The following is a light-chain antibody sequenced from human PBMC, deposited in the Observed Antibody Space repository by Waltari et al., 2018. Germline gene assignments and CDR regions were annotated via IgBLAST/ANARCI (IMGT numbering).Light chain of an antibody. CDR2: DAS. V-gene: IGKV3-11*01. Sequence: DIVLTQSPATLSLSPGDRATLSCRASQSVSIFLAWYQQKPGQAPRLLIYDASNRATGIPARFSGSGSGTDFSLTITSLEPEDSAVYYCQQRYSWPPITFGQGTRLEIK. CDR1: QSVSIF. J-gene: IGKJ5*01. CDR3: QQRYSWPPIT.